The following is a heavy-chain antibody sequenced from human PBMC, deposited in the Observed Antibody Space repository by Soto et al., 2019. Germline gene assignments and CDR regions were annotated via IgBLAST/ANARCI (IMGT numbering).Heavy chain of an antibody. Sequence: SQTLSLTCAISGDSVSSNSAAWNCIIHSPSRVLEWLGRTYYRSKWYNDYAVSVKSRITNNPDTSKNQFSLQLNSVTPEDTAVYYCARCSYGSYYYYGMDVWGQGTTVTVSS. D-gene: IGHD5-18*01. CDR3: ARCSYGSYYYYGMDV. CDR1: GDSVSSNSAA. CDR2: TYYRSKWYN. V-gene: IGHV6-1*01. J-gene: IGHJ6*02.